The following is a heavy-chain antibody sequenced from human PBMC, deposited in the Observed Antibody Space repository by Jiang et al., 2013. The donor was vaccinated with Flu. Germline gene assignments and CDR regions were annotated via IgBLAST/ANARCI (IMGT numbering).Heavy chain of an antibody. J-gene: IGHJ4*02. V-gene: IGHV1-18*04. CDR3: AIPPGAMYSSGWYYFDY. CDR2: ISAYNGNT. D-gene: IGHD6-19*01. CDR1: GYTFTSYG. Sequence: GAEVKKPGASVKVSCKASGYTFTSYGISWVRQAPGQGLEWMGWISAYNGNTNYAQKLQGRVTMTTDTSTSTAYMELRSLRSDDTAVYYCAIPPGAMYSSGWYYFDYWGQGTLVTVSS.